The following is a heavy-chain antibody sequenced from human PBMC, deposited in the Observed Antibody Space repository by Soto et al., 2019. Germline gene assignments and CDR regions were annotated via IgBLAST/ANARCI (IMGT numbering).Heavy chain of an antibody. D-gene: IGHD3-10*01. CDR1: GFTFSSYW. CDR2: IKSDGSST. Sequence: GGSLRLSCAASGFTFSSYWMHWVRQAPGKGLVWVSRIKSDGSSTDYADSVKGRFAVSRDNAKNTLFLQMSSLRAEDTAVYYCAREFGKSDYWGQGTLVTVSS. CDR3: AREFGKSDY. V-gene: IGHV3-74*01. J-gene: IGHJ4*02.